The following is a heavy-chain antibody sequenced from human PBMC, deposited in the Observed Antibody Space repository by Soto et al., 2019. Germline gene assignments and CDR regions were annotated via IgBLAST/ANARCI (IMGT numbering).Heavy chain of an antibody. CDR2: KRSKAYGGTT. V-gene: IGHV3-49*04. D-gene: IGHD2-21*01. J-gene: IGHJ4*02. CDR1: GFTFSSYA. Sequence: PGGSLRLSCAASGFTFSSYAMSWVRQAPGKGLEWVSFKRSKAYGGTTEYAASVKGRFTISGDDSKSIAYLQMNSLESEDTAVYYCARGRPVVRNYCFDSWGQGTLVTVSS. CDR3: ARGRPVVRNYCFDS.